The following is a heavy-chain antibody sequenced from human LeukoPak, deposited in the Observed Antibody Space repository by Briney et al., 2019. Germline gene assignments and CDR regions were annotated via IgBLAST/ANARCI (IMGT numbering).Heavy chain of an antibody. CDR3: ARDTSWVGQLHRMVRGVAMLDY. Sequence: ASVKVSCKASGGTFSSYATSWVRQAPGQGLEWMGGIIPIFGTANYAQKFQGRVTITADESTSTAYMELSSLRSEDTAVYYCARDTSWVGQLHRMVRGVAMLDYWGQGTLVTVSS. J-gene: IGHJ4*02. V-gene: IGHV1-69*13. CDR2: IIPIFGTA. D-gene: IGHD3-10*01. CDR1: GGTFSSYA.